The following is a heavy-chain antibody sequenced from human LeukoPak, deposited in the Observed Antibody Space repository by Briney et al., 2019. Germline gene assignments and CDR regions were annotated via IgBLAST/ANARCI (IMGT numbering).Heavy chain of an antibody. V-gene: IGHV1-8*01. Sequence: ASVKVSCKASGYTFTIYDINWVRQATGQGLEWMGWMNPKSGNTGYAQKFQGRVTMTRNTSISTAYMELSSLRSEDTAVYYCARAVWEVGASQEGSYYYYMDVWGKGTTVTISS. CDR3: ARAVWEVGASQEGSYYYYMDV. CDR2: MNPKSGNT. J-gene: IGHJ6*03. CDR1: GYTFTIYD. D-gene: IGHD1-26*01.